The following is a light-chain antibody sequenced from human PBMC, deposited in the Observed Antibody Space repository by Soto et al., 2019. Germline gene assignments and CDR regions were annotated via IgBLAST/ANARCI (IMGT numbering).Light chain of an antibody. J-gene: IGKJ1*01. CDR2: KTS. CDR3: QHYKDYSWT. CDR1: RRFSSW. V-gene: IGKV1-5*03. Sequence: DIPLPQPPSTLPASVGDRVTITCRASRRFSSWVAWYHQKPGRAPNLLTYKTSSLETGVPSRFSGSGSGTEFTLTISSLQPDDFATYYCQHYKDYSWTFGQGTKVEVK.